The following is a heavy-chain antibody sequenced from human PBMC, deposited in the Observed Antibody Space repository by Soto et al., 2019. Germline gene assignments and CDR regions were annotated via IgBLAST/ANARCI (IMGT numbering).Heavy chain of an antibody. CDR2: IYYSGST. Sequence: PSETLSLTCIVSGGSISSSSYYWGWIRQPPGKGLEWIGSIYYSGSTYYNPSLKSRVTISVDTSKNQFSLKLSSVTAADTAVYYCASRTGIAAAGNWFDPWGQGTLVTVSS. D-gene: IGHD6-13*01. J-gene: IGHJ5*02. V-gene: IGHV4-39*01. CDR1: GGSISSSSYY. CDR3: ASRTGIAAAGNWFDP.